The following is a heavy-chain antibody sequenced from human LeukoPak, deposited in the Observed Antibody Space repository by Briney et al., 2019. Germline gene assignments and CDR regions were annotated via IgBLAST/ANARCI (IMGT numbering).Heavy chain of an antibody. D-gene: IGHD3-22*01. CDR1: GFTFSSYS. J-gene: IGHJ4*02. Sequence: GGSLRLSCAASGFTFSSYSMNWVRQAPGKGLEWVSSISSSSSYIYYADSVKGRFTISRDNAKNSLYLQMNSLRAEDTAVYYRARDFGYYDSSGYYGENFDYWGQGTLVTVSS. V-gene: IGHV3-21*01. CDR3: ARDFGYYDSSGYYGENFDY. CDR2: ISSSSSYI.